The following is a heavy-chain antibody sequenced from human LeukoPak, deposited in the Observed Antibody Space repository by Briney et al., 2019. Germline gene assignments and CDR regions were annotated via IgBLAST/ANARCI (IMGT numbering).Heavy chain of an antibody. CDR2: ISGSGTSI. CDR3: ARETMTTSN. J-gene: IGHJ4*02. D-gene: IGHD2/OR15-2a*01. CDR1: GFTFSSYA. V-gene: IGHV3-48*03. Sequence: PGGSLRLSCAASGFTFSSYAMSWVRQAPGKGLEWLSFISGSGTSIFYADSVKGRFTISRDNAKNSLYLQMNSLRAEDTAVYYCARETMTTSNWGQGILVTVSS.